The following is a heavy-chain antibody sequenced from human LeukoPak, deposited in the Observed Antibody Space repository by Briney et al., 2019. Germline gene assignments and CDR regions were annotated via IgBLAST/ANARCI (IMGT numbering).Heavy chain of an antibody. CDR1: GGSISSGGYS. CDR2: IYHSGST. D-gene: IGHD5-12*01. CDR3: ARGVYSGYDFGFDY. Sequence: SQTLSPTCAVSGGSISSGGYSWSWIRQPPGKGLEWIGYIYHSGSTYYNPSLKSRVTISVDRSKNQFSLELSSVTAADTAVYYCARGVYSGYDFGFDYWGQGTLVTVSS. V-gene: IGHV4-30-2*01. J-gene: IGHJ4*02.